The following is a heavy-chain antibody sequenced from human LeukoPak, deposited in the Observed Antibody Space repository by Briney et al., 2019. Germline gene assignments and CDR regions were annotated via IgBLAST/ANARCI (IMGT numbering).Heavy chain of an antibody. J-gene: IGHJ4*02. V-gene: IGHV4-39*01. CDR1: GGSISSSSYY. Sequence: SETLSLTCTVSGGSISSSSYYWGWIRQPPGKGLEWIGSIYYSGSTYYNPSLKSRVTISVDTSKNQFSLKLSSVTAADTAVYYCARRPVVPAAILRYYFDYWGQGTLVTVSP. CDR2: IYYSGST. CDR3: ARRPVVPAAILRYYFDY. D-gene: IGHD2-2*01.